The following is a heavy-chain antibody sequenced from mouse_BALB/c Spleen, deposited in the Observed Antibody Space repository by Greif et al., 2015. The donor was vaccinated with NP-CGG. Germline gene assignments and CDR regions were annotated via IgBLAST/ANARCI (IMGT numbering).Heavy chain of an antibody. CDR3: AREGFGDAMDY. V-gene: IGHV5-9-4*01. Sequence: EVKLVESGGGLVKPGGSLKLSCAASGFTFSSYAMSWVRQSPEKRLEWVAEISSGGSYTYYPDTVTGRFTISRDNAKNTLYLEMSSLRSEDTAMYYCAREGFGDAMDYWGQGTSVTVSS. J-gene: IGHJ4*01. CDR1: GFTFSSYA. CDR2: ISSGGSYT.